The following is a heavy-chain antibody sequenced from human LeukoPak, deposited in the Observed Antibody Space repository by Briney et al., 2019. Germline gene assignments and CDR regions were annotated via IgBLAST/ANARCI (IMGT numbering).Heavy chain of an antibody. CDR2: IYTSGST. Sequence: PSETLSLTCTVSGGSISSGSYFWSWIRQPAGKGLEWIGRIYTSGSTDYNPSLQSRVTMSVDTSKNQFSLKLNSVTAADTAVYYCARDQQLSYCGGDCHPANWGQGTLVTVSS. J-gene: IGHJ4*02. D-gene: IGHD2-21*02. CDR3: ARDQQLSYCGGDCHPAN. CDR1: GGSISSGSYF. V-gene: IGHV4-61*02.